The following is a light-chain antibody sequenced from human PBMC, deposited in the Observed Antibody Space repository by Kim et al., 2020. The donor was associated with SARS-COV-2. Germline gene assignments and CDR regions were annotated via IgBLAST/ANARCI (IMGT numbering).Light chain of an antibody. Sequence: VSPGQTASITCSGDKLGDKYACWYQQKPGQSPVLVIYQDSKRPSGIPERFTGSNSGNTATLTISGTQAMDEADYYCQAWDSSTVVFGGGTQLTVL. V-gene: IGLV3-1*01. CDR1: KLGDKY. CDR3: QAWDSSTVV. CDR2: QDS. J-gene: IGLJ2*01.